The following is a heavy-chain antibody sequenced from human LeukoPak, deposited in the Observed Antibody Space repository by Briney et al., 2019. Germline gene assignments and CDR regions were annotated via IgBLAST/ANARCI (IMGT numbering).Heavy chain of an antibody. D-gene: IGHD3-10*01. J-gene: IGHJ4*02. Sequence: SETLSLTCTVSGGSISSGDYYWSWIRQPPGKGLEWIGYIDYSGSTNYNPSLKSRVTISVDTSKNQFSLKLSSVTAADTAVYYCARGRLLWFGELRRADARPAAYFDYWGQGTLVTVSS. CDR3: ARGRLLWFGELRRADARPAAYFDY. CDR2: IDYSGST. V-gene: IGHV4-61*08. CDR1: GGSISSGDYY.